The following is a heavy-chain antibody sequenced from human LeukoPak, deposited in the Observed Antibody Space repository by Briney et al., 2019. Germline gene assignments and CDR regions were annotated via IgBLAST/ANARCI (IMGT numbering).Heavy chain of an antibody. D-gene: IGHD3-22*01. V-gene: IGHV4-34*01. CDR1: GGSFSGYY. CDR3: ARHILHYYDSSGYLNWFDP. Sequence: SETLSLTCAVYGGSFSGYYWSWIRQPPGKGLEWIGSIYYSGSTYYNPSLKSRVTISVDTSKNQFSLKLSSVTAADTAVYYCARHILHYYDSSGYLNWFDPWGQGTLVTVSS. J-gene: IGHJ5*02. CDR2: IYYSGST.